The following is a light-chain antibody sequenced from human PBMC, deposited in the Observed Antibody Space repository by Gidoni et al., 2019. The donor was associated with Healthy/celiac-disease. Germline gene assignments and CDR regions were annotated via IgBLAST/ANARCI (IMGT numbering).Light chain of an antibody. CDR3: LQSIQLPWT. CDR1: PSLLHRDGKTY. J-gene: IGKJ1*01. Sequence: DIVMTQTPLALSVTPGQPAAISCKSSPSLLHRDGKTYLYWYLQKPGQPPQLLIYDVSNRFSRVPDRFSGRVSGTAFTLTISRVAAEDVRVYYFLQSIQLPWTFGQGTKVEIQ. V-gene: IGKV2D-29*01. CDR2: DVS.